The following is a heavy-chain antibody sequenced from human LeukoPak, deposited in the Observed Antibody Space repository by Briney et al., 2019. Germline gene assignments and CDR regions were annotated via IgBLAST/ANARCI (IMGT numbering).Heavy chain of an antibody. Sequence: GASVKVPCKASGGTFSSYAISWVRQAPGQGLEWMGGIIPIFGTANYAQKFQGRVTITADESTSTAYMELSSLRSEDTAVYYCATSRNLLWFGELIYYFDYWGQGTLVTVSS. CDR1: GGTFSSYA. J-gene: IGHJ4*02. D-gene: IGHD3-10*01. CDR2: IIPIFGTA. V-gene: IGHV1-69*13. CDR3: ATSRNLLWFGELIYYFDY.